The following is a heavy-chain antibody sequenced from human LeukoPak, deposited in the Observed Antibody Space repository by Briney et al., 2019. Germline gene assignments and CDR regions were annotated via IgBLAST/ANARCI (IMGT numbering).Heavy chain of an antibody. Sequence: SVNVACKASGYTFTSYYMHWVRQAPGQGLEWMGIINPSGGSTSYAQKFQGRVTMTRDTSITTAYMELSRLRSDDTAVYYCARDLDYYGSGSFFNIWGKGTMVTVSS. V-gene: IGHV1-46*01. D-gene: IGHD3-10*01. CDR3: ARDLDYYGSGSFFNI. CDR1: GYTFTSYY. J-gene: IGHJ3*02. CDR2: INPSGGST.